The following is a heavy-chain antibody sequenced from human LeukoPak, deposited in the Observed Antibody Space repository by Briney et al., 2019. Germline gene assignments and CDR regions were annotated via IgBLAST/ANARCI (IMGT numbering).Heavy chain of an antibody. CDR3: ARSPWDIVVVPAALGWFDP. Sequence: GGSLRLSCAASGFTFSSYSMNWVRQAPGKGLEWVSSISSSSSYIYYADSAKGRFTISRDNAKNSLYLQMNSLRAEDTAVYYCARSPWDIVVVPAALGWFDPWGQGTLVTVSS. J-gene: IGHJ5*02. V-gene: IGHV3-21*01. CDR2: ISSSSSYI. D-gene: IGHD2-2*01. CDR1: GFTFSSYS.